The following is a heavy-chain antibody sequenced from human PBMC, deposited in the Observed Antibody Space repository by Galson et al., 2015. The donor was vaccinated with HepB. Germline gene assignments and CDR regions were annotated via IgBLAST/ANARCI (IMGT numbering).Heavy chain of an antibody. D-gene: IGHD6-19*01. V-gene: IGHV3-23*01. CDR3: AKDQRSAWYVLDY. CDR1: GFIFSNYA. CDR2: ISGSGGST. Sequence: SLRLSCAASGFIFSNYAMSWVRQAPGRGLEWVSAISGSGGSTYYTGSVKGRFTISRDNSKHTLYLQMTSLRAEDTAVYYCAKDQRSAWYVLDYWGQGTQVTVSS. J-gene: IGHJ4*02.